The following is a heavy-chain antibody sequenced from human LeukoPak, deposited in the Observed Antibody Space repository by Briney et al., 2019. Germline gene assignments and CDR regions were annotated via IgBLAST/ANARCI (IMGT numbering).Heavy chain of an antibody. V-gene: IGHV4-39*01. Sequence: SETLSLTCTVSGGSISSSNYYWGWVRQPPGKGLEWIGSIYYSGSTYYNRTLKSRVTISVDTSKNQFSLKLSSVTAADTAVYYCARLASSGWSHCDYWGQGTLVTVSS. D-gene: IGHD6-19*01. J-gene: IGHJ4*02. CDR3: ARLASSGWSHCDY. CDR2: IYYSGST. CDR1: GGSISSSNYY.